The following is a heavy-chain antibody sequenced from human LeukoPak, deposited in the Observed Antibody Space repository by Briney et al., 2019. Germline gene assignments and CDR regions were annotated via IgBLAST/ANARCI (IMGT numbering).Heavy chain of an antibody. Sequence: SETLSLTCTVSGSSVSSGTYYWSWIRQPPGKGLEWIGYIYYSGSTNYNPSLKSRVTISVDTSKNQFSLKLNSVTAADTAVYYCARDDSSGYYYYFHYWGQGTLVTVSS. CDR1: GSSVSSGTYY. CDR2: IYYSGST. D-gene: IGHD3-22*01. J-gene: IGHJ4*02. V-gene: IGHV4-61*01. CDR3: ARDDSSGYYYYFHY.